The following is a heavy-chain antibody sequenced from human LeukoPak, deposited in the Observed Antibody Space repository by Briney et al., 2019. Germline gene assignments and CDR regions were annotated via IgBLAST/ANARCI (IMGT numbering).Heavy chain of an antibody. D-gene: IGHD1-26*01. V-gene: IGHV3-21*01. Sequence: GGSLRLSCVASGFTFSGFTMNWVRQAPGKGLEWVSSISSSSSYIYYADSMKGRFTISRDNAKNSLYLQMNSLRAEDTAVYYCARDVGATFEFYWGQGTLVTVSS. CDR2: ISSSSSYI. J-gene: IGHJ4*02. CDR1: GFTFSGFT. CDR3: ARDVGATFEFY.